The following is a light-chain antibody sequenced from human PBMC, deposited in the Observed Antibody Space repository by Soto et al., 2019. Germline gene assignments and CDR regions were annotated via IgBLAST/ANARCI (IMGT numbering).Light chain of an antibody. CDR3: QQRHMWPIT. V-gene: IGKV3-11*01. CDR1: QSFRGL. J-gene: IGKJ5*01. CDR2: XXY. Sequence: EVVLTQSPVTLSLSPGERATLSCRASQSFRGLLAWYQQKPGXXXXXLXXXXYNRATGIQTRLSGSGSGTDFTLTISSLEPEDSAVYYCQQRHMWPITFGQGTRLEIK.